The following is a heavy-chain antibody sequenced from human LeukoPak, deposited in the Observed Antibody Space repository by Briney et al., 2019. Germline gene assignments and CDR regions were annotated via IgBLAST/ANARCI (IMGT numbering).Heavy chain of an antibody. J-gene: IGHJ4*02. V-gene: IGHV1-3*01. D-gene: IGHD2-2*01. CDR3: ARDREDIVVVPAAMELDY. CDR1: GYTFTSYA. Sequence: ASVKVSCKASGYTFTSYAMHWVRQAPGQRLEWMGWINAGNGNTKYSQKFQGRVTITRDTSASTAYMELSSLRSEDTAVYYCARDREDIVVVPAAMELDYWGQGTLVTVSS. CDR2: INAGNGNT.